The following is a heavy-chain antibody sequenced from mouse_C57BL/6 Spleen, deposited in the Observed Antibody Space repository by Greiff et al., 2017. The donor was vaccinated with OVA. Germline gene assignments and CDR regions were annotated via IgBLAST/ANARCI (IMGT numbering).Heavy chain of an antibody. CDR1: GYSITSGYY. V-gene: IGHV3-6*01. Sequence: EVQLQESGPGLVKPSQSLSLTCSVTGYSITSGYYWNWIRQFPGNKLEWMGYISYDGSNNYNPSLKNRISITRDTSKNQFFLKLNSVTTEDTATYYCARGDSSVFAYWGQGTLVTVSA. J-gene: IGHJ3*01. CDR3: ARGDSSVFAY. D-gene: IGHD3-2*02. CDR2: ISYDGSN.